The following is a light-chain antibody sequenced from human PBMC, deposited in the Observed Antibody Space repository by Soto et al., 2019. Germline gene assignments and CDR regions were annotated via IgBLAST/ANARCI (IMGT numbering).Light chain of an antibody. V-gene: IGKV3-20*01. CDR2: GAS. CDR1: QSVSSNY. CDR3: QQYGSSPPMYT. J-gene: IGKJ2*01. Sequence: EIVLTQSPGTLSLSPGERATLSCRASQSVSSNYLAWYQQKPGQAPRLLIYGASSRATGIPDRISGSESGTDFTLTISRLEPEDFAVYYCQQYGSSPPMYTFGQGTKLEIK.